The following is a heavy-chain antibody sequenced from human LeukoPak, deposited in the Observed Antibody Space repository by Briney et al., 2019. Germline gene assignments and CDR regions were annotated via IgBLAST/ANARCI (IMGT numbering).Heavy chain of an antibody. Sequence: SQTLSLTCTVSGGSISSGDYYWSWIRQPPGEGLEWIGYIYYSGSTYYNPSLKSRVTISVDTSKNQFSLKLSSVTAADTAVYYCARDLDASGIGTFDYWGQGTLVTVSS. J-gene: IGHJ4*02. V-gene: IGHV4-30-4*01. CDR2: IYYSGST. CDR3: ARDLDASGIGTFDY. CDR1: GGSISSGDYY. D-gene: IGHD3-10*01.